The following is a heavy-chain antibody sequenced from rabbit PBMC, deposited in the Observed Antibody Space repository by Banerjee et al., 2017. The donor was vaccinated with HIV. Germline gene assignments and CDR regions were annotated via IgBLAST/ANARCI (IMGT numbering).Heavy chain of an antibody. CDR3: ARGIRWLGWAAEYYFNL. CDR1: GFTLSSYV. J-gene: IGHJ4*01. D-gene: IGHD4-1*01. V-gene: IGHV1S45*01. CDR2: INTGSGSA. Sequence: QEQLEESGGGLVKPEGSLKLSCTVSGFTLSSYVMCWVRQAPGKGLEWIGCINTGSGSAYYANWAKGRFTISKTSSTTVTLQMTSLTAADTATYFCARGIRWLGWAAEYYFNLWGPGTLVTVS.